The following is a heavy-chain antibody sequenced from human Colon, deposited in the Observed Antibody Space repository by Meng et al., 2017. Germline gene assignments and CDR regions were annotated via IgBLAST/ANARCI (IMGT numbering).Heavy chain of an antibody. J-gene: IGHJ4*02. Sequence: GESLKISCVASGFIFDDNTMHWVRQVPGKGLEWVSLINWNSGSTDYADSVKGRFTISRDNNKNSLYLQMNSLRTEDTALYYCVKEHLRDWGQGTLVTGSS. CDR3: VKEHLRD. V-gene: IGHV3-43*01. CDR1: GFIFDDNT. CDR2: INWNSGST.